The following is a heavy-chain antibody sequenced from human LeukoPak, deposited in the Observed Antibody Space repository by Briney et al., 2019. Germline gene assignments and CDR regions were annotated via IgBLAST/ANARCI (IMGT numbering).Heavy chain of an antibody. CDR3: AREAHDYYSDSSGYYKRDYYYGMDV. CDR1: GYTFTSYY. CDR2: INPSGGST. Sequence: ASVKVSWKASGYTFTSYYMHWVRQAPGQGLEWMGIINPSGGSTSYAQKFQGRVTMTRDTSTSTVYMELSSLRSEDTAVYYCAREAHDYYSDSSGYYKRDYYYGMDVWGQGTTVTVSS. V-gene: IGHV1-46*01. J-gene: IGHJ6*02. D-gene: IGHD3-22*01.